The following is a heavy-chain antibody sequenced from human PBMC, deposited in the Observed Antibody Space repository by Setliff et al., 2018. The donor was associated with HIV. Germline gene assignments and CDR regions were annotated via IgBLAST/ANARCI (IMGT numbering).Heavy chain of an antibody. J-gene: IGHJ4*02. CDR1: GYTFTGYY. Sequence: ASVKVSCKTSGYTFTGYYIHWVRQAPGQGLEWMGRINPNSGDTNYAQKFQGRVTMTRDTSISTAYMDLSGLRSDDTAVYYCARGSLLGYFDWLFPDWGQGTLVTVSS. CDR2: INPNSGDT. V-gene: IGHV1-2*06. CDR3: ARGSLLGYFDWLFPD. D-gene: IGHD3-9*01.